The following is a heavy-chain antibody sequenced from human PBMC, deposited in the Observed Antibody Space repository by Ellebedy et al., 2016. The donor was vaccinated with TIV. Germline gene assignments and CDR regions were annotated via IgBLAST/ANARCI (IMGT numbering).Heavy chain of an antibody. CDR1: GYTFTGYY. V-gene: IGHV1-2*02. CDR2: INPNSGGT. D-gene: IGHD3-10*01. CDR3: AREAGHYYYYGMDV. J-gene: IGHJ6*02. Sequence: ASVKVSXXASGYTFTGYYMHWVRQAPGQGLEWMGWINPNSGGTNYAQKFQGRVTMTRDTSISTAYMELSRLRSDDTAVYYCAREAGHYYYYGMDVWGQGTTVTVSS.